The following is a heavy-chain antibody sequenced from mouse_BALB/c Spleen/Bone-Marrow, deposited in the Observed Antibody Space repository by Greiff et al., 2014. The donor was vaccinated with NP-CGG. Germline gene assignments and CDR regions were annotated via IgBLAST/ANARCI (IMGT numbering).Heavy chain of an antibody. CDR2: TDPANGNT. V-gene: IGHV14-3*02. Sequence: EVKLVESGAELVKPGASVKLSCTASGFNIKDTYMHWVKQRPEQGLEWIGRTDPANGNTKYDPKFQGKATITADTSSNTAYLQLSSLTSEDTAVYYCARYYYGSSLFDYWGQGTTLTVSS. J-gene: IGHJ2*01. CDR3: ARYYYGSSLFDY. D-gene: IGHD1-1*01. CDR1: GFNIKDTY.